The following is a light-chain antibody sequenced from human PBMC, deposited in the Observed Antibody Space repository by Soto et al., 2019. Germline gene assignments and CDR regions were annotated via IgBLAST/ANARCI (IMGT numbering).Light chain of an antibody. J-gene: IGKJ4*01. CDR1: QGISRW. V-gene: IGKV1-12*01. Sequence: DIQMTQSPSSVSASVGDRVTITCRASQGISRWLDWYQQKPGKAPKLLIYAASSLQSGVPSRFSGSGSETEFTLSISSLQPEDFATYFCQQIYSAPLTFGGGTKVEIK. CDR3: QQIYSAPLT. CDR2: AAS.